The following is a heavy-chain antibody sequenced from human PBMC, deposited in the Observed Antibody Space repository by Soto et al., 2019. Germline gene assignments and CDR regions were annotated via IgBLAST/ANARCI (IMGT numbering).Heavy chain of an antibody. CDR3: ARGDSTDCSNGVCSFFYNHDMDV. Sequence: ASVKVSCKASGYSFTDYHIHWVRQAPGQGLEWLGRINPKSGGTSTAQKFQGWVTMTTDTSIGTASMELTRLTSDDTAIYYCARGDSTDCSNGVCSFFYNHDMDVWGQGTPVTVSS. J-gene: IGHJ6*02. CDR2: INPKSGGT. CDR1: GYSFTDYH. V-gene: IGHV1-2*04. D-gene: IGHD2-8*01.